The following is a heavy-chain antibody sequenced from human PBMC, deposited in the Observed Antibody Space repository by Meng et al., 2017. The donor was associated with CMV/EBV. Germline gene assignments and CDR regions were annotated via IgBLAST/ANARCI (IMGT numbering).Heavy chain of an antibody. V-gene: IGHV4-61*01. CDR1: GASVATDSYY. J-gene: IGHJ5*01. CDR3: ARETVSASGGIDP. Sequence: SETLSLTCTVSGASVATDSYYWGWIRQPPGKGLEWIGYIYNTGSTKYNPSLQTRVTVSVDTPKHQFSLKLSSVTAADTATYYCARETVSASGGIDPWGRGTLVTVSS. CDR2: IYNTGST. D-gene: IGHD2/OR15-2a*01.